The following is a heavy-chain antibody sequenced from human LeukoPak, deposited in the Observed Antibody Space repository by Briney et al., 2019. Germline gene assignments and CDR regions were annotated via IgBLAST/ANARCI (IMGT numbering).Heavy chain of an antibody. CDR3: ARDTSMVRGVIIKPPGGMDV. D-gene: IGHD3-10*01. CDR1: GGSFSGYY. Sequence: PSETLSLTCAVYGGSFSGYYWSWIRQPPGKGREWVGEINHSGSTNYNPSLKRRVTISVDTSKNQFSLKLSSVTAADTAVYYCARDTSMVRGVIIKPPGGMDVWGKGTTVTVSS. J-gene: IGHJ6*04. CDR2: INHSGST. V-gene: IGHV4-34*01.